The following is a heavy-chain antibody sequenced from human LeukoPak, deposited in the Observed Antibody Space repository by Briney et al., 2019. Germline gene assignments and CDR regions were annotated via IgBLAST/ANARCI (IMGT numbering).Heavy chain of an antibody. CDR1: GFTFSSYS. J-gene: IGHJ4*02. D-gene: IGHD6-19*01. V-gene: IGHV3-48*01. CDR2: ISSSSSTI. CDR3: AGSSGSDTGPFDY. Sequence: GGSLRLSCVASGFTFSSYSMNWVRQAPGKGLEWVSYISSSSSTIYYADSVKGRFTISRDNAKNSLYLQMNSLRAEDTAVYYCAGSSGSDTGPFDYWGQGTLVTVSS.